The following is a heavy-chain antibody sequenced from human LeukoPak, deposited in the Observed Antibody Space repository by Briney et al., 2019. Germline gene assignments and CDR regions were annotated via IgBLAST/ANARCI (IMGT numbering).Heavy chain of an antibody. CDR2: MRYDGSTK. CDR3: AKDGDDSIDY. Sequence: GGSLRLSCAASGFTLICCGMHWVRQAPGKGLEWVAFMRYDGSTKSYTDSVKGRFTISRDNSRETLYLQMNSLRAEDTAVYYCAKDGDDSIDYWGQGTLVTVSS. D-gene: IGHD3-22*01. J-gene: IGHJ4*02. V-gene: IGHV3-30*02. CDR1: GFTLICCG.